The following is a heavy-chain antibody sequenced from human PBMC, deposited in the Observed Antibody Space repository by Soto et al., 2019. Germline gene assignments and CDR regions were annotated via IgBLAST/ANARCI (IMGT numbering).Heavy chain of an antibody. D-gene: IGHD3-3*01. J-gene: IGHJ3*02. CDR3: TRERFLEWLVGVRFWAFDN. Sequence: PGGSLRLSCADPGFRLRSYGMHWVRQAPGMGLEWVSVIYSDDRTYYADSVKGRFTISRDNSKNTVYLQLNSLRAEDTAVYYCTRERFLEWLVGVRFWAFDNWGQGTMVTVSS. V-gene: IGHV3-53*01. CDR1: GFRLRSYG. CDR2: IYSDDRT.